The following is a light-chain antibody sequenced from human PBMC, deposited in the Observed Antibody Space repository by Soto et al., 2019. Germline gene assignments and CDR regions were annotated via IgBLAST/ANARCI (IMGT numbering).Light chain of an antibody. Sequence: QSVLTQPPSVSAAAGQKVTISCSGSSSNIENNFVSWYQQLPGTAPKLLIYDNNNRPSGIPDRFSGSKSGTSATLGITGLQTGDEADYYCGTWDTTLSAVVFGGGTKLTVL. CDR3: GTWDTTLSAVV. CDR1: SSNIENNF. V-gene: IGLV1-51*01. J-gene: IGLJ2*01. CDR2: DNN.